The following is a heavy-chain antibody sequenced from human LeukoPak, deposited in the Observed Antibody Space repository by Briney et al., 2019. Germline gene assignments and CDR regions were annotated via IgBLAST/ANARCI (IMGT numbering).Heavy chain of an antibody. Sequence: ASVKVSCRASGYSFTGYYMHWVRQAPGQGLEWMGWINPNSGDTKYAQKFQGRVTMTRDTSISTAYMELTRLRSDDTAVYYCARGGLRVMVYRLYYMDVWGKGTTVTVSS. J-gene: IGHJ6*03. CDR2: INPNSGDT. D-gene: IGHD2-8*01. CDR1: GYSFTGYY. CDR3: ARGGLRVMVYRLYYMDV. V-gene: IGHV1-2*02.